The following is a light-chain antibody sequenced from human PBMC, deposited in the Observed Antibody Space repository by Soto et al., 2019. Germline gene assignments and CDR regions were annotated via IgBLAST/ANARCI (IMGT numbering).Light chain of an antibody. CDR1: SSNIGSNY. J-gene: IGLJ2*01. CDR2: RNN. V-gene: IGLV1-47*01. CDR3: GGWDDSLSGPV. Sequence: QSVLTQPPSASGTPGQRVNISCSGSSSNIGSNYVYWYRQFPGTAPKLLIQRNNQRPSGVPARFSGSKSGTSASLAISGLRSEDEDDYYCGGWDDSLSGPVFGGGTK.